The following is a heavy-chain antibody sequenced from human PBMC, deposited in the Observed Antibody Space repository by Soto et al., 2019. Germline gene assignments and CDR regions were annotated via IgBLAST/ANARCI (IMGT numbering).Heavy chain of an antibody. CDR1: GFTFSNYA. CDR3: AKADTGHFRPFEY. Sequence: EAQLLESGGGLVQPGESLRLSCAASGFTFSNYAMSWVRQAPGKGLEWVSVVSDDGGTTFYADPVRARFTISRDNSKNTVDLQVNSLRSEDTAVYYCAKADTGHFRPFEYCGQGTLVTVSS. CDR2: VSDDGGTT. V-gene: IGHV3-23*01. J-gene: IGHJ4*02. D-gene: IGHD3-9*01.